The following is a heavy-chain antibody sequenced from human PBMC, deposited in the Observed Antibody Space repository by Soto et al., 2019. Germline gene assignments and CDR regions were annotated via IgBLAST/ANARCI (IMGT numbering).Heavy chain of an antibody. CDR3: AKDLKYSGSYYDNYYYYYGMDV. V-gene: IGHV3-9*01. CDR1: GFTFDDYA. D-gene: IGHD1-26*01. CDR2: ISWNSGSI. Sequence: PGGSLRLSCAASGFTFDDYAMHWVRQAPGKGLEWVSGISWNSGSIGYADSVKGRFTISRDNAKNSLYLQMNSLRAEDTALYYCAKDLKYSGSYYDNYYYYYGMDVWGQGTTVTVSS. J-gene: IGHJ6*02.